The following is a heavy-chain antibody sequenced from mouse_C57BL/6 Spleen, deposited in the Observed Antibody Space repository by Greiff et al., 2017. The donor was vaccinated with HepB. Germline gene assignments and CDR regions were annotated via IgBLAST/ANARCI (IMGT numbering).Heavy chain of an antibody. CDR2: IYPGDGDT. CDR3: ARLGGNGSSYDY. J-gene: IGHJ2*01. V-gene: IGHV1-80*01. Sequence: VKLMESGAELVKPGASVKISCKASGYAFSSYWMNWVKQRPGKGLEWIGQIYPGDGDTNYNGKFKGKATLTADKSSSTAYMQLSSLTSEDSAVYFCARLGGNGSSYDYWGQGTTLTVSS. D-gene: IGHD1-1*01. CDR1: GYAFSSYW.